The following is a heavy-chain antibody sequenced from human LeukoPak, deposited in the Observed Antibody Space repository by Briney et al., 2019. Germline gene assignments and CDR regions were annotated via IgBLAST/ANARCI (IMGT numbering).Heavy chain of an antibody. D-gene: IGHD3-22*01. V-gene: IGHV3-73*01. Sequence: GGSLTLSCAASGFTFSVFAMSWVRQASGKGLEWVGRIRSKANNYATTDVASVRGRFTISRDDSKNTAYLQMNSLKTEDTAVYYCTRPSFDSSVSGVVYWGQGTLVTVSS. CDR1: GFTFSVFA. CDR3: TRPSFDSSVSGVVY. CDR2: IRSKANNYAT. J-gene: IGHJ4*02.